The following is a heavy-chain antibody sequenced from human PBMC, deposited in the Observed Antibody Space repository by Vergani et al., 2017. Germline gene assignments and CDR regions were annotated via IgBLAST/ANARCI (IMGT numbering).Heavy chain of an antibody. CDR3: ARALWFGELLITPFDY. Sequence: EVQLVQSGAEVKKPGESLKISCKGSGYSFTSYWIGWVRQMPGKGLEWMGIIYPGDSDTRYSPSFQGQVTISADKSISTAYLQWSSLKASDTAMYYCARALWFGELLITPFDYWGQGTLVTVSS. CDR1: GYSFTSYW. J-gene: IGHJ4*02. V-gene: IGHV5-51*01. CDR2: IYPGDSDT. D-gene: IGHD3-10*01.